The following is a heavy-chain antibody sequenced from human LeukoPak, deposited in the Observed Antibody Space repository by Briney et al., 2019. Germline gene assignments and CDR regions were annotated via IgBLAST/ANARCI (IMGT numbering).Heavy chain of an antibody. CDR2: ISGSGGST. CDR3: AKDRYSSGWASYWYFDL. CDR1: GFTFSSYA. D-gene: IGHD6-19*01. J-gene: IGHJ2*01. Sequence: GGSLRLPCAASGFTFSSYAMSWVRQAPGKGLEWVSAISGSGGSTYYADSVKGRFTISRDNSKNTLYLQMNSLRAEDTAVYYCAKDRYSSGWASYWYFDLWGRGTLVTASS. V-gene: IGHV3-23*01.